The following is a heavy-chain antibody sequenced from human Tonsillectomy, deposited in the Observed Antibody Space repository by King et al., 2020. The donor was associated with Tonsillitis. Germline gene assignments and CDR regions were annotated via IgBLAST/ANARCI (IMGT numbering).Heavy chain of an antibody. J-gene: IGHJ4*02. CDR1: GFTFSSYW. CDR2: IKQDGSEK. CDR3: ARDERLVPWVVDY. D-gene: IGHD6-13*01. Sequence: VQLVQSGGGLVQPGGSLRLSCAASGFTFSSYWMSWVRQAPGKGLEWVANIKQDGSEKYYVDSVKGRFTISRDNAKNSLYLQMNSLRAEDTAVYYCARDERLVPWVVDYWGQGTLVTVSS. V-gene: IGHV3-7*03.